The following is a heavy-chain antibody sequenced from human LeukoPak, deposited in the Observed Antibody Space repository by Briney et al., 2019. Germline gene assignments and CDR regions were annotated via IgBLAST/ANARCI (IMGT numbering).Heavy chain of an antibody. J-gene: IGHJ4*02. Sequence: GGSLRLSCAASEFCVSSNYMTWVRQAPGKGLECVSIIYSGGTTYYADSVRGRFTISRDNSKNTLYLQMDRLRVEDTAVYYCARKSDSLMLRGGDCWGQGTLVTVSS. D-gene: IGHD3-10*01. V-gene: IGHV3-66*01. CDR3: ARKSDSLMLRGGDC. CDR2: IYSGGTT. CDR1: EFCVSSNY.